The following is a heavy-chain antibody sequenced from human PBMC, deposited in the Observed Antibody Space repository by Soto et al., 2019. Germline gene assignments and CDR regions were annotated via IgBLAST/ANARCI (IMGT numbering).Heavy chain of an antibody. D-gene: IGHD3-10*01. V-gene: IGHV4-4*02. J-gene: IGHJ4*02. Sequence: QVQLQESGPGLVKPSGTLSLTCAVSGGSISSSNWWSWVRQPPGKGLEWIGEIYHSGNTNYNPSLKSRVTMAVDKSRNQSSLKLSSVTAADTAVYYCARRWGEGRVDDWGQGTLVTVSS. CDR1: GGSISSSNW. CDR3: ARRWGEGRVDD. CDR2: IYHSGNT.